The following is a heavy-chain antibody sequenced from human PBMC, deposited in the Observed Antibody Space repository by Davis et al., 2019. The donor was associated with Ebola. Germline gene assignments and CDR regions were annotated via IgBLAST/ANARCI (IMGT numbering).Heavy chain of an antibody. J-gene: IGHJ6*02. Sequence: GESLKISCKGSGYSFTSYWIGWVRQMPGKGLEWMGIIYPGDSDTRYSPSFQGQVTISADKSISTAYLQWSSLKASDTAMYYCARLEYSSSSRDYYYGMDVWGQGTTVTVSS. CDR3: ARLEYSSSSRDYYYGMDV. CDR2: IYPGDSDT. V-gene: IGHV5-51*01. CDR1: GYSFTSYW. D-gene: IGHD6-6*01.